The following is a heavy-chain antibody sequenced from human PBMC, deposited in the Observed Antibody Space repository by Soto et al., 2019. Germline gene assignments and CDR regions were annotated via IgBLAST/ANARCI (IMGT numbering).Heavy chain of an antibody. D-gene: IGHD3-3*01. Sequence: PGESLKISCKGSGYSFTTYWVGWVRQMPGKGLEWMGIIYPGDSDTRYSPSFQGQVTISADKSITTAYLQWSSLKASDTAMYYCARQTNTIRQYYFDYWGQGTLVTVSS. CDR3: ARQTNTIRQYYFDY. CDR1: GYSFTTYW. V-gene: IGHV5-51*01. J-gene: IGHJ4*02. CDR2: IYPGDSDT.